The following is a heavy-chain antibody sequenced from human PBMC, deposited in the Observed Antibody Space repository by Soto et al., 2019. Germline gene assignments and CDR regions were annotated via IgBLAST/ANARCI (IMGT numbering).Heavy chain of an antibody. CDR1: GGSISSGDYY. V-gene: IGHV4-30-4*01. CDR3: ARVGGFGATTIDY. J-gene: IGHJ4*02. Sequence: PSETLSLTCTVSGGSISSGDYYWSGIRQPPGKGLEWIGYIYYSGSTYYNPSLKSRVTISVDTSKNQFSLKLSSVTAADTAVYYCARVGGFGATTIDYWGQGTLVTVSS. CDR2: IYYSGST. D-gene: IGHD3-10*01.